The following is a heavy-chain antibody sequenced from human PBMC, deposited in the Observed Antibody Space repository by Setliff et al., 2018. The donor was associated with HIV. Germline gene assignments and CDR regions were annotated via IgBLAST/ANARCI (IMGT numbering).Heavy chain of an antibody. Sequence: LSLTCTVSGGSISSGSYYWSWIRQPAGKGLEWFGHVYTGGSTYYNASLKSRVTISVDTSKNQFSLKLSSVTAADTAIYYCARLTIAVAGTSYFDSWGQGTLVTVSS. CDR2: VYTGGST. CDR3: ARLTIAVAGTSYFDS. V-gene: IGHV4-61*09. D-gene: IGHD6-19*01. J-gene: IGHJ4*02. CDR1: GGSISSGSYY.